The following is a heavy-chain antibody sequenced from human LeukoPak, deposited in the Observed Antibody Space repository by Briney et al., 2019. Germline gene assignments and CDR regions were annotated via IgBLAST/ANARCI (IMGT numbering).Heavy chain of an antibody. CDR3: AKGVGYCSGGSCQQFDY. J-gene: IGHJ4*02. Sequence: GGSLRLSCAASGFTFSGYGMSWGRQAPGKGLKWVSAISGSGGGTYYADSVKGRITISRDNSKNTLYLQMNSLRAEDTAVYYCAKGVGYCSGGSCQQFDYWGQGTLVTVSS. D-gene: IGHD2-15*01. CDR1: GFTFSGYG. V-gene: IGHV3-23*01. CDR2: ISGSGGGT.